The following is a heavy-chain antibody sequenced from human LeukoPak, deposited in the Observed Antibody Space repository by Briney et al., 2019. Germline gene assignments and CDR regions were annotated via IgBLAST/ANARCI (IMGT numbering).Heavy chain of an antibody. D-gene: IGHD1-1*01. CDR3: ARERKYDSNFDY. CDR1: GFTFDDYA. Sequence: AGGSLRLSCAASGFTFDDYAMHWVRQAPGKGLVWVSRIKSDGSSTSYADSVKGRFTISRDNAKNTLYLQMNSLRAEDTAVYYCARERKYDSNFDYWGQGTLVTVSS. V-gene: IGHV3-74*01. CDR2: IKSDGSST. J-gene: IGHJ4*02.